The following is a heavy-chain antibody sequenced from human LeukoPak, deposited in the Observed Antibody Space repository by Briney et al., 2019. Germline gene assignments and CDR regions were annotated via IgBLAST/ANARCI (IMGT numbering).Heavy chain of an antibody. V-gene: IGHV3-33*03. Sequence: PGGSLRLSCTASGFTFNSYGIHWVRQAPGKRLEWVTVIWFDGSNKYYADFVKGRFTISRDNAKNSLYLQMNSLRAEDTALYYCAKDIRSSWPYYFDYWGQGTLVTVSS. D-gene: IGHD6-13*01. CDR3: AKDIRSSWPYYFDY. CDR2: IWFDGSNK. CDR1: GFTFNSYG. J-gene: IGHJ4*02.